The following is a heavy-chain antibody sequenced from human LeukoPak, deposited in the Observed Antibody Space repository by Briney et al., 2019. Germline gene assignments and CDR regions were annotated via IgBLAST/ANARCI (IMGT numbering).Heavy chain of an antibody. CDR1: GGSISSGGYS. D-gene: IGHD3-10*01. CDR3: ARATDGGWFGELQPDY. Sequence: RPSQTLSLTCTVSGGSISSGGYSWSWIRQHLGKGLEWIGYIYYSGSTYYNPSLKSRVTISVDTSKNQFSLKLSSVTAADTAVYYCARATDGGWFGELQPDYWGQGTLVTVSS. CDR2: IYYSGST. V-gene: IGHV4-31*03. J-gene: IGHJ4*02.